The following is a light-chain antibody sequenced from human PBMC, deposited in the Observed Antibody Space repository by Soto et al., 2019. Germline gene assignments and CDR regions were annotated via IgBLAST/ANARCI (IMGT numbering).Light chain of an antibody. CDR3: QQRHMWPST. CDR1: QSFRGL. Sequence: EVALTQSPVTLSLSPGERATLSCRASQSFRGLLAWYQQKPGPAPRLLIYDAYNRATGIPPRFSGSGSGTDFTLTISSLEPEDSAVYYCQQRHMWPSTFGQGTRLE. CDR2: DAY. V-gene: IGKV3-11*01. J-gene: IGKJ5*01.